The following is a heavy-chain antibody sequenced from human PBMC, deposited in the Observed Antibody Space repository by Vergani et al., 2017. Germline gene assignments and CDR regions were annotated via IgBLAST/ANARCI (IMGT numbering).Heavy chain of an antibody. CDR1: GGSISSHY. J-gene: IGHJ6*02. CDR3: ARVSSSWYYYYGMDV. D-gene: IGHD6-13*01. V-gene: IGHV4-59*11. Sequence: QVQLQESGPGLVKPSETLSLTCTVSGGSISSHYWSWIRQPPGKGLEWIGYIYYSGSTNYNPSLKSRVTISVDTSKNQFALKVSSVTAADTAVYYCARVSSSWYYYYGMDVWGQGTTVTVSS. CDR2: IYYSGST.